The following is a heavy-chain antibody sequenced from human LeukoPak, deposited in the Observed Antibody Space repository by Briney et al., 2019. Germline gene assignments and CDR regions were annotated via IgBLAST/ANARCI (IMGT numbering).Heavy chain of an antibody. V-gene: IGHV3-7*01. D-gene: IGHD3-10*01. CDR2: IKQDGSEK. Sequence: GGSLRLSCAASGFTFSSYWMSWVRQAPGKGLEWVANIKQDGSEKYYVDSVKGRFTISRDNAKTSLYLQMNSLRAEDTAVYYCARDSHYYGDRADEYWGQGTLVTVSS. J-gene: IGHJ4*02. CDR3: ARDSHYYGDRADEY. CDR1: GFTFSSYW.